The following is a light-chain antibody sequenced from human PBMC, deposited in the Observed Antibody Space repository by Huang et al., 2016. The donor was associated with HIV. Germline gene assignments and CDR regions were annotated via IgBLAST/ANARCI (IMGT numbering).Light chain of an antibody. Sequence: IQMTQSPSSLSASVGDRVTITCRASQDISSALNCYQQEPGKAPKLLLYAASRLQSGVPSRFSGSGSGTEYSLTISSLQPEDFATYYCQQYYASMYTFGQGTKLEIK. CDR1: QDISSA. CDR2: AAS. V-gene: IGKV1-NL1*01. CDR3: QQYYASMYT. J-gene: IGKJ2*01.